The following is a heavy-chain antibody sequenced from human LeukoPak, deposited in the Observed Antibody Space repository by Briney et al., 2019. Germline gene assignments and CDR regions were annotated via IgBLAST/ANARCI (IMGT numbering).Heavy chain of an antibody. V-gene: IGHV3-74*01. Sequence: GGSLRLSCAASGFTFSNYWMHWVRQAPGKGLVWVSRINSDGSSTTYADSVKGRFTSSRDNAKNTLHLQMNSLRADDTAVYYCVRMFGTPDALDIWGQGTAVTVSS. CDR1: GFTFSNYW. CDR2: INSDGSST. CDR3: VRMFGTPDALDI. D-gene: IGHD3-10*02. J-gene: IGHJ3*02.